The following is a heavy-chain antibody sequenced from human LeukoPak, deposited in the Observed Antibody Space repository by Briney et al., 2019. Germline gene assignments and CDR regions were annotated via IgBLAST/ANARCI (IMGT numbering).Heavy chain of an antibody. CDR1: GGSISSSSYY. CDR2: IYYSGST. CDR3: ARRATAGDYVGWFDP. J-gene: IGHJ5*02. D-gene: IGHD4-17*01. V-gene: IGHV4-39*01. Sequence: SETLSLTCTVSGGSISSSSYYWVWIRQPPGKGLEWIGSIYYSGSTYYNPSLKSRVTISVDTSKNQFSLKLSSVTAADTAVYYCARRATAGDYVGWFDPWGQGTLVTVSS.